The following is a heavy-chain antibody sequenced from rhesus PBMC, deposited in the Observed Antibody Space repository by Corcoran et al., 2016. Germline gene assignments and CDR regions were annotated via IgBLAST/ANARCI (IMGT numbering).Heavy chain of an antibody. CDR1: GGSISDSYR. D-gene: IGHD4-23*01. J-gene: IGHJ4*01. CDR3: ARELNTGFY. Sequence: QVQLQESGPGVVKPSETLSLTCAVSGGSISDSYRWSWISQPPGKGLEWIGYIDGSSTSTNYNPSLKSRVTISKDTSKNQFSWKLSSGTAADTAVYYGARELNTGFYWGQGVLVTVSS. CDR2: IDGSSTST. V-gene: IGHV4S10*01.